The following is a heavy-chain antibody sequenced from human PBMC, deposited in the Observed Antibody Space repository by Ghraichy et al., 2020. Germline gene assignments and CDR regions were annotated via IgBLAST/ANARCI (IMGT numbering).Heavy chain of an antibody. D-gene: IGHD2-15*01. CDR2: ISSSSSTI. Sequence: GESLRLSCAASGFTFSSYSMNWVRQAPGKGLEWVSYISSSSSTIYYADSVKGRFTISRDNAKNSLYLQMNSLRAEDTAVYYCASSIVVVVADTSYYGMDVWGQGTTVTVSS. CDR1: GFTFSSYS. J-gene: IGHJ6*02. CDR3: ASSIVVVVADTSYYGMDV. V-gene: IGHV3-48*01.